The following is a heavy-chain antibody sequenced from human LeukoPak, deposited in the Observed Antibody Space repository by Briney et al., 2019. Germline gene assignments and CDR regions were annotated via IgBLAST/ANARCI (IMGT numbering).Heavy chain of an antibody. CDR2: IYHSGST. CDR3: ARDPYGGYDY. Sequence: SETLSLTCAVSGYSISSGYYWGWIRQPPGKGLEWIGSIYHSGSTYYNPSLKCRVTISVDTSKNQFSLKLSSVTAADTAVYYCARDPYGGYDYWGQGTLVTVSS. V-gene: IGHV4-38-2*02. J-gene: IGHJ4*02. CDR1: GYSISSGYY. D-gene: IGHD4-23*01.